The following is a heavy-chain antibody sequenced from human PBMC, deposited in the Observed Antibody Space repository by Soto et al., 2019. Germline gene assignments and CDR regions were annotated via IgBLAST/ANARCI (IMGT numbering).Heavy chain of an antibody. CDR1: GGSISSGGYY. J-gene: IGHJ5*02. CDR3: ARGNRAEAGTSRLNWFDP. D-gene: IGHD6-13*01. Sequence: QVQLQESGPGLVKPSQTLSLTCTVSGGSISSGGYYWSWIRQHPGKGLEWIGYIYYSGSTYYNPSLKSRVTISVDTSKNQCSLKLSSVTAADTAVYYCARGNRAEAGTSRLNWFDPWGQGTLVTVSS. V-gene: IGHV4-31*03. CDR2: IYYSGST.